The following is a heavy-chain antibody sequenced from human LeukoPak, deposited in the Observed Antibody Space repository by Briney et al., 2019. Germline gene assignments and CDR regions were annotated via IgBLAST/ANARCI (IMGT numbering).Heavy chain of an antibody. D-gene: IGHD3-10*01. CDR1: GGSFSGYY. CDR2: INHSGST. J-gene: IGHJ5*02. V-gene: IGHV4-34*01. Sequence: SETLSLTCAVYGGSFSGYYWSWIRQPPGKGLEWIGEINHSGSTNYNPSLKSRVTISVDTSKNQFSLKLSSVTAADTAVYYCARGAYYYGSGSYYNQRGWFDPWGQGTLVTVSS. CDR3: ARGAYYYGSGSYYNQRGWFDP.